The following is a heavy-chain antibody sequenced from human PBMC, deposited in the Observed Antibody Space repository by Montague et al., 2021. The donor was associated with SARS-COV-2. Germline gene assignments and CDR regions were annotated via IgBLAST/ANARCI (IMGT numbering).Heavy chain of an antibody. Sequence: PALVKPTQTLTLTCTPSGFSLSTSGMCVSWIRQPPGKALEWLALIDWDDDKYYSTSLKTRLTISKDTSKNQVVLTMTNMDPVDTATYYCARIRDYDILTGSYSGFDYWGQGTLVTVSS. V-gene: IGHV2-70*01. J-gene: IGHJ4*02. D-gene: IGHD3-9*01. CDR2: IDWDDDK. CDR1: GFSLSTSGMC. CDR3: ARIRDYDILTGSYSGFDY.